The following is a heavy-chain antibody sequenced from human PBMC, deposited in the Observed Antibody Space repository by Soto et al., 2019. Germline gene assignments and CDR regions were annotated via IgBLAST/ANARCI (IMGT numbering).Heavy chain of an antibody. J-gene: IGHJ3*01. D-gene: IGHD6-6*01. CDR1: GFTFSIYV. CDR2: VSGSAGST. Sequence: GGSLRLSCAASGFTFSIYVMTWVRQAPGKGLGWVSAVSGSAGSTYYADSVKGRFSISRDNSKSTLYLQMNSLRVDDTAIYYCAKVEGTARSAFDVWGPGTMVTVSS. CDR3: AKVEGTARSAFDV. V-gene: IGHV3-23*01.